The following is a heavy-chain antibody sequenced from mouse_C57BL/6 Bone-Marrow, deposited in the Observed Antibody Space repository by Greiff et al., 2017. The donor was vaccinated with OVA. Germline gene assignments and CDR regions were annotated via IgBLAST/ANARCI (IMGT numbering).Heavy chain of an antibody. CDR3: ARKETTYAMDY. Sequence: VQLQQSGAELVRPGTSVKMSCKASGYTFTNYWIGWAKQRPGHGLEWIGDIYPGGGYTNYNEKFKGKATLTADKSSSTAYMQFSSLTSEDSAIYYCARKETTYAMDYWGQGTSVTVSS. CDR2: IYPGGGYT. CDR1: GYTFTNYW. J-gene: IGHJ4*01. V-gene: IGHV1-63*01.